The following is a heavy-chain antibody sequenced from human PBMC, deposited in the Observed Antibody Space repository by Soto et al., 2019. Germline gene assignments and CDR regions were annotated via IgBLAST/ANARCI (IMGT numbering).Heavy chain of an antibody. J-gene: IGHJ4*02. V-gene: IGHV3-74*01. CDR3: ASRASYYDRSGHFDY. D-gene: IGHD3-22*01. CDR1: GFTFSSYW. Sequence: GGSLRLSCAASGFTFSSYWMHWVRQAPGKGLVWVSRINSDGSSTSYADSVKGRFTISRDNAKNTLYLQMNSLRAEDTAVYYCASRASYYDRSGHFDYWGQGTLVTVSS. CDR2: INSDGSST.